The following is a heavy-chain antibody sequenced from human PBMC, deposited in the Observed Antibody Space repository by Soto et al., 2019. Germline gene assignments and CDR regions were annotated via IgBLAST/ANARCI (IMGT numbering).Heavy chain of an antibody. D-gene: IGHD1-1*01. J-gene: IGHJ1*01. V-gene: IGHV4-30-4*01. Sequence: QVQLQESGPGLVEPSQTLSLTCTVSGVSISSPHHNWIWIRQSPGKGLEWIGCIHYSGTTYYNPSLKSRVAISVDTTRNDFDLRISYVTAADTAVYSSKTGGDASKTGDWGQGTIVTVSS. CDR3: KTGGDASKTGD. CDR2: IHYSGTT. CDR1: GVSISSPHHN.